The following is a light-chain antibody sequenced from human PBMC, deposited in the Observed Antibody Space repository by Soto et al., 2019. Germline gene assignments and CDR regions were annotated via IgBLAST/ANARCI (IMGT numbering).Light chain of an antibody. J-gene: IGLJ2*01. CDR3: VLYMGSGIS. Sequence: QTVVTQEPSFSVSPGGTVTLTCGLSSGSVSTSYYPSWYQQTPGQAPRTLIYSTNTRSSGVPDRFSGSILGNKAALTITGAQADDEYDYYCVLYMGSGISFGGGTKVTVL. CDR1: SGSVSTSYY. V-gene: IGLV8-61*01. CDR2: STN.